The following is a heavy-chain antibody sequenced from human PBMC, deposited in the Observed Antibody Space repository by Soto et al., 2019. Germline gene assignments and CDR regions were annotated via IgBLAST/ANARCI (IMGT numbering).Heavy chain of an antibody. V-gene: IGHV3-7*01. J-gene: IGHJ4*02. CDR3: ARDRQWGADDYC. D-gene: IGHD1-26*01. Sequence: EVQLVESGGDLVQPGVSLRLSCASSGFTFSSYWMTWVRQAPGKGLEWVANIKEDGSQKYYVGSVEGRFTISRDNAKNSLYLQMNSLRAEDTAVYYCARDRQWGADDYCWGQGTLVTVSS. CDR2: IKEDGSQK. CDR1: GFTFSSYW.